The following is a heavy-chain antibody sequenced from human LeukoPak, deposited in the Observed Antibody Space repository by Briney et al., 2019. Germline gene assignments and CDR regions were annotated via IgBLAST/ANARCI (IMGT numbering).Heavy chain of an antibody. J-gene: IGHJ4*02. D-gene: IGHD4-23*01. CDR1: GFTFSSYA. Sequence: GSLRLSCAASGFTFSSYAMHWVRQAAGKGLEWVAVVSYDGSNKYYADSVKGRFTISRDNSKNTLYLQMNSLRAEDTAVYYCARDYGGDAGLDYWGQGTLVTVSS. CDR2: VSYDGSNK. CDR3: ARDYGGDAGLDY. V-gene: IGHV3-30-3*01.